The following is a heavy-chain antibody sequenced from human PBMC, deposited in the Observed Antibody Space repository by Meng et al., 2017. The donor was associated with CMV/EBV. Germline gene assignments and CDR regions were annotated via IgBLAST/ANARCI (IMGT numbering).Heavy chain of an antibody. Sequence: GESLKISCAASGFTFSSYSMNWVRQAPGKGLEWVSSISSSSYIYYADSVKGRFTISRDNAKNSLYLQMNSLRAEDTAVYYCARPRAAYYYDSSGYWFDYWGQGTLVTVSS. CDR1: GFTFSSYS. D-gene: IGHD3-22*01. V-gene: IGHV3-21*01. CDR2: ISSSSYI. CDR3: ARPRAAYYYDSSGYWFDY. J-gene: IGHJ4*02.